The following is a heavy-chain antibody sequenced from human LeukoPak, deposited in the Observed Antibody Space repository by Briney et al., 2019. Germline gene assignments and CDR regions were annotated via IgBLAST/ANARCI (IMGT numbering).Heavy chain of an antibody. Sequence: ASVKVSCKASGYTFTSYAMHWVRQAPGQRLEWMGWINAGNGNTKYSQKFQGRVTITRDTSANTVYMELSSLRSEDTAVYYCARGGPPEPAAPHYNWFDPWGQGTLVTVSS. CDR1: GYTFTSYA. CDR3: ARGGPPEPAAPHYNWFDP. D-gene: IGHD2-2*01. J-gene: IGHJ5*02. CDR2: INAGNGNT. V-gene: IGHV1-3*01.